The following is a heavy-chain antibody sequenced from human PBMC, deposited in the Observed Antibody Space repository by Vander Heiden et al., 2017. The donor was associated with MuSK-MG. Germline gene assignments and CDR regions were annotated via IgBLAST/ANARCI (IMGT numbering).Heavy chain of an antibody. D-gene: IGHD5-12*01. CDR2: ITATGGAT. V-gene: IGHV3-23*01. CDR1: RFPFSNYD. J-gene: IGHJ4*02. Sequence: EVQLLESGGGLVQPGGSLRLSCAASRFPFSNYDMSWVRQAPGKGLEWVSAITATGGATYYTDSVKGRFTISRDNSRNTLLLQMNSLRAEDTAVYYCVKENDYYYFAYWGQGALVTVSS. CDR3: VKENDYYYFAY.